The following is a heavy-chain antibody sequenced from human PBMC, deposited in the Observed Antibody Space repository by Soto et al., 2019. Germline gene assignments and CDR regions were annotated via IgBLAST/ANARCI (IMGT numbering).Heavy chain of an antibody. CDR3: ARHNYGSGSTYFDY. D-gene: IGHD3-10*01. J-gene: IGHJ4*02. CDR2: IYYSGST. CDR1: GSPISSYY. Sequence: SETLSLTCNVSGSPISSYYWSWIRQPPGKGLEWIGYIYYSGSTNYNPSLKSRVTISVDTSKNQFSLKLNSMTAADTAVYYCARHNYGSGSTYFDYWGQGTLVTV. V-gene: IGHV4-59*08.